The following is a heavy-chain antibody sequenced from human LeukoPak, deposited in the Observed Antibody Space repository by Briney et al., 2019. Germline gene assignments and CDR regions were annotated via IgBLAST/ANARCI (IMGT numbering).Heavy chain of an antibody. J-gene: IGHJ6*03. CDR3: AKEGTSYYYMDV. V-gene: IGHV3-30*02. Sequence: GGSLRLSCAASGFTFSSYGMHWVRQAPGKGLEWVAFIRYDGSNKYYADSVKGRFTISRDNSKNTLYLQMNSLRAEDTAVHYCAKEGTSYYYMDVWGKGTTVTVSS. CDR1: GFTFSSYG. CDR2: IRYDGSNK. D-gene: IGHD2-2*01.